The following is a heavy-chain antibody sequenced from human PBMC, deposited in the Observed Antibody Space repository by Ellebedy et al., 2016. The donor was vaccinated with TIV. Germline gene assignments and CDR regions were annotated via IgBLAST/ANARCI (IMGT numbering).Heavy chain of an antibody. D-gene: IGHD6-19*01. CDR3: ARVRGGWYLDL. CDR1: GLAFSPYG. V-gene: IGHV3-48*01. J-gene: IGHJ4*02. Sequence: GESLKISCAASGLAFSPYGMTRIRQAPGKGLEWLPVIRGGGQTIYSADSVRGRFTISRDNAKNSLYLQVNSLRVEETAVYYCARVRGGWYLDLWGQGTLVTVSS. CDR2: IRGGGQTI.